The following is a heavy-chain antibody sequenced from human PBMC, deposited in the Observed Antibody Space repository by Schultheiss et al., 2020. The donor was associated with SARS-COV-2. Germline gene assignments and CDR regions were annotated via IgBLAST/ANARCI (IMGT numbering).Heavy chain of an antibody. CDR1: GFTFSAHS. Sequence: GGSLRLSCAASGFTFSAHSMHWVRQAPGKGLQWVASISNQGNNRFYADSLEGRFTISRDNLKYILFLDMTSLRPEDTAVYYCARDIDSTTYYPHAYWGQGTLVTVSS. CDR2: ISNQGNNR. D-gene: IGHD2/OR15-2a*01. J-gene: IGHJ4*02. V-gene: IGHV3-30*03. CDR3: ARDIDSTTYYPHAY.